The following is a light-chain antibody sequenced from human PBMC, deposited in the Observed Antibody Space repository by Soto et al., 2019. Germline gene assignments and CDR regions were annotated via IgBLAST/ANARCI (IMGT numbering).Light chain of an antibody. CDR2: GAS. CDR1: QSVSSSF. CDR3: QQYGSSPLT. V-gene: IGKV3-20*01. Sequence: EIVLTQSPGTLSLSPGERATLSCRASQSVSSSFLAWYQQKPGQAPGLLNYGASSRATGIPDRFSGSGSGTDFTLTISRLEPEDVAVYYCQQYGSSPLTFGGGTKVEIK. J-gene: IGKJ4*01.